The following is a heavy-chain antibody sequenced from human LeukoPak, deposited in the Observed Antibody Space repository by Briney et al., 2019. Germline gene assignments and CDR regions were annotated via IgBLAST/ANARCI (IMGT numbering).Heavy chain of an antibody. CDR2: IKQDGSEK. D-gene: IGHD3-3*01. CDR3: ARVAKSYDFWSGYYTPYYYYMDV. J-gene: IGHJ6*03. V-gene: IGHV3-7*01. CDR1: GFTFSSYW. Sequence: PGGSLRLSCAASGFTFSSYWMSWVRQAPGKGLEWVANIKQDGSEKYYVDSVKGRFTISRDNAKNSLYLQMNSLRAEDTAVYYCARVAKSYDFWSGYYTPYYYYMDVWGKGTTVTVSS.